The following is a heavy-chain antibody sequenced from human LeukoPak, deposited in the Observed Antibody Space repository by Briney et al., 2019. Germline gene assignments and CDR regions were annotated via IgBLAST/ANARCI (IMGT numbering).Heavy chain of an antibody. CDR1: GFTVTGNY. CDR2: IYSGGST. V-gene: IGHV3-53*01. CDR3: ARGAIFVGGVGAQDY. Sequence: GGSLRLSCAASGFTVTGNYMSWVRQAPGKGLEWVSVIYSGGSTFYADSVKSRFTISRDNSKNTLFLQMHSLRAEDTAVYYCARGAIFVGGVGAQDYWGQGTLVTVSS. D-gene: IGHD1-26*01. J-gene: IGHJ4*02.